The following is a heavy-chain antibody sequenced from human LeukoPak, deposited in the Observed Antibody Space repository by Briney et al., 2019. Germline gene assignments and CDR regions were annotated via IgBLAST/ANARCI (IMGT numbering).Heavy chain of an antibody. D-gene: IGHD3-9*01. CDR2: IDTSGST. V-gene: IGHV4-61*02. Sequence: SQTLSLTCTVSGGSISSGSYYWSWIRQPAGKGLEWIGRIDTSGSTNYNPSLKSRVTISVDTSKNQFSLKLSCVTAADTAVYYCARSILTDYHYYGLDVWGQGTTVSVSS. CDR3: ARSILTDYHYYGLDV. CDR1: GGSISSGSYY. J-gene: IGHJ6*02.